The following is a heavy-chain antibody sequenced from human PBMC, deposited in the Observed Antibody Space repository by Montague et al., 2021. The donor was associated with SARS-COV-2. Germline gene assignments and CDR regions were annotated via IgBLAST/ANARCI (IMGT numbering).Heavy chain of an antibody. CDR1: GEFISGHF. CDR3: ARCFRDVVRTAIHHKKLYSYGFDD. Sequence: SETLSLTCAVSGEFISGHFWSWIRQPPGKGLEWLGEINLTGGTNSAPSLESRLSISMDTSKRQFSLRLTSVTAADTALYFCARCFRDVVRTAIHHKKLYSYGFDDWGRGTMVIVSS. V-gene: IGHV4-34*01. J-gene: IGHJ6*02. CDR2: INLTGGT. D-gene: IGHD2-2*02.